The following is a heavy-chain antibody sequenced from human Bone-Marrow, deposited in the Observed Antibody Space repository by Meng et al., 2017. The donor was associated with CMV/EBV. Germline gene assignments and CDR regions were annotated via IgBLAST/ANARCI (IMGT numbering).Heavy chain of an antibody. CDR1: GYTFNSYD. D-gene: IGHD2-2*01. CDR3: ARGQLYLSSTSCSNWFDP. J-gene: IGHJ5*02. CDR2: MNPNSGNT. Sequence: ASVKVSCKASGYTFNSYDINWVRQATGQGLEWMGWMNPNSGNTGYAQKFQGRVTMTRNTSISTAYMELSSLRSEDTAVYYCARGQLYLSSTSCSNWFDPWGQGTLVTVSS. V-gene: IGHV1-8*01.